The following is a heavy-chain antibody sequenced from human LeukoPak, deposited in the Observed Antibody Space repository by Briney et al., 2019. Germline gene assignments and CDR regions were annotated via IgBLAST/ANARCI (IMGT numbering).Heavy chain of an antibody. CDR1: GASISSSNW. V-gene: IGHV4-4*02. CDR2: IYHGGYT. Sequence: PSGTLSLTCAVSGASISSSNWRSWVRQPPGKRLEWIGEIYHGGYTNYNPSLKSRVTMSVDKSKNQFSLELTSVTAADTAVYYCARSPVRKDWFDPWGQGTLVTVSS. J-gene: IGHJ5*02. CDR3: ARSPVRKDWFDP.